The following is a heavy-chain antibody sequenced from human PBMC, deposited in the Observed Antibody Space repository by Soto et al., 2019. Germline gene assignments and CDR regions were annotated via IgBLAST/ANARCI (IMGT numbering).Heavy chain of an antibody. J-gene: IGHJ3*01. CDR1: DFTISPYW. V-gene: IGHV3-7*01. CDR2: IKGDGSVR. Sequence: EVQVVESGGGLVQPGGSLRLSCAASDFTISPYWMAWVRQTPGQGLEFVANIKGDGSVRNYVDSVKGRFTISRDNAKNSLYLEMNSLRAEDTAVYYCGTDQWGGAFDLWGQGTKVIVSS. D-gene: IGHD3-10*01. CDR3: GTDQWGGAFDL.